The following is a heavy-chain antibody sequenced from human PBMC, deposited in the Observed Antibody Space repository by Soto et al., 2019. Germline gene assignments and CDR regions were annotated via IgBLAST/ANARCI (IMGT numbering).Heavy chain of an antibody. CDR3: AKDRGWPEGNWFDP. CDR2: ISGSVGST. CDR1: GFTFSSYS. D-gene: IGHD6-19*01. V-gene: IGHV3-23*01. Sequence: GGSLRLSCAASGFTFSSYSMSWVRQAPGKGLEWVSAISGSVGSTYYADSVKGRFTISRDNSKNTLYLQMNSLRAEDTAVYYCAKDRGWPEGNWFDPWGQGTLVTVSS. J-gene: IGHJ5*02.